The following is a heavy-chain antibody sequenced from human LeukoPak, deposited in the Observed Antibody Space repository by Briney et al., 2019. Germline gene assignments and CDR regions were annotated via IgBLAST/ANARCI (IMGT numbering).Heavy chain of an antibody. J-gene: IGHJ5*02. CDR1: GYTLTRYH. CDR3: ARDSGYCTTTNCFHPFDP. Sequence: ASVKVSCKASGYTLTRYHMHWVRQAPGQGLEWMGWIIPNSGATRFAQKFQGRVTMTRDTSISTAYMELSGLRSDDTAVYYCARDSGYCTTTNCFHPFDPWGQGTLVTVSS. D-gene: IGHD2-2*01. V-gene: IGHV1-2*02. CDR2: IIPNSGAT.